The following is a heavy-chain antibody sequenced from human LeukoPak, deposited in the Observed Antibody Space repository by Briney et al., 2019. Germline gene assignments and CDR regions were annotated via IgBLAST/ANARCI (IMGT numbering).Heavy chain of an antibody. CDR1: GFTFSSYW. Sequence: GGSLRLSCAASGFTFSSYWMHWVRQAPGKGLVWVSRINSDGSSTSYADSVKGRFTISRDNAKNTLYLQMNSLRAEDTAVYYCARPFRSLGRYDFWSGYSIAFDYWGQGTLVTVSS. D-gene: IGHD3-3*01. CDR2: INSDGSST. V-gene: IGHV3-74*01. CDR3: ARPFRSLGRYDFWSGYSIAFDY. J-gene: IGHJ4*02.